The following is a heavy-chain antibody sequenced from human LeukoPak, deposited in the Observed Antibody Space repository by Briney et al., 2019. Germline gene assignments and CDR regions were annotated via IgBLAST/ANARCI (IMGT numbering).Heavy chain of an antibody. J-gene: IGHJ4*02. V-gene: IGHV3-23*01. Sequence: PGGSLRLSCAASGFTFSTYAMNWVRQAPGKGLEWVSTIINSGGSTYYADSVKGRFTTSRDNSKNTLYLQMNSLRAEDTAVYYCAKDIYGDYGGLDYWGQGTLVTVSS. CDR1: GFTFSTYA. CDR2: IINSGGST. CDR3: AKDIYGDYGGLDY. D-gene: IGHD4-17*01.